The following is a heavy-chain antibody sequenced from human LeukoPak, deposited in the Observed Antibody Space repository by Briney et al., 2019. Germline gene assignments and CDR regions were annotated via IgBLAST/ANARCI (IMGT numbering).Heavy chain of an antibody. CDR3: ARGLNRYYDILTGYPGFDP. CDR2: ISSSGSTI. Sequence: LPGGSLRLSCAASGFTFSSYEMNWVRQAPGKGLEWVSYISSSGSTIYYADSVKGRFTISRDNAKNSLYLQMNSLRAEDTAVYYCARGLNRYYDILTGYPGFDPWGQGTLVTVSS. V-gene: IGHV3-48*03. CDR1: GFTFSSYE. J-gene: IGHJ5*02. D-gene: IGHD3-9*01.